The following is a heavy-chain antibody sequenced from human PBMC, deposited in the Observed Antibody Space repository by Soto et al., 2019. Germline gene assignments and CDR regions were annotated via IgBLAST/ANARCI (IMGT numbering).Heavy chain of an antibody. CDR2: IKSNRDGGTT. CDR3: ATDSPAYCGGDCFLNDY. D-gene: IGHD2-21*01. CDR1: GFAFSNAW. Sequence: EVQLVESGGGLVKPGGSLRLSCAASGFAFSNAWMHWVRQDPGKGLEWVGRIKSNRDGGTTDYAAPVQGRFTISRDDSKDMLYLQMNSLETEDTAVYFCATDSPAYCGGDCFLNDYWGQGTLVTVSS. V-gene: IGHV3-15*01. J-gene: IGHJ4*02.